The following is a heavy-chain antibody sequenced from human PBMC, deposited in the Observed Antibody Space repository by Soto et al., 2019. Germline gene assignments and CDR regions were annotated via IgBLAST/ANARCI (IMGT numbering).Heavy chain of an antibody. CDR1: GGSINSYY. CDR2: IYYSGST. CDR3: ARSPIEAVVKGDFDY. D-gene: IGHD6-13*01. V-gene: IGHV4-59*01. J-gene: IGHJ4*02. Sequence: ETLSLTCSVSGGSINSYYWNWIRQPPGKGLEWIGYIYYSGSTNYNPSLKSRITISVDTSKNQFSLRLSSVTAADTAVYYCARSPIEAVVKGDFDYWGQGILVTVS.